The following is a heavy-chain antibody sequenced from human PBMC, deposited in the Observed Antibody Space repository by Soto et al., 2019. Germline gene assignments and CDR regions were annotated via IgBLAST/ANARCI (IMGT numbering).Heavy chain of an antibody. CDR3: ERGGIIGTPPDY. D-gene: IGHD1-7*01. J-gene: IGHJ4*02. Sequence: PGESLKISCQGSGYNFGAYWIGWVRQMPGKGLEWMGIIFPGDSDTRYRPSFQGQVTISVDRSINTAYLQWSSLKASETAMYFCERGGIIGTPPDYWGQGTQVTVSS. CDR2: IFPGDSDT. CDR1: GYNFGAYW. V-gene: IGHV5-51*01.